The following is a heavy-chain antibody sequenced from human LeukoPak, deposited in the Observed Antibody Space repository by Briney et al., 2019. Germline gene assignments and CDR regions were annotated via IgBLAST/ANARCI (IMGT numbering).Heavy chain of an antibody. CDR3: ARGYCSSTSCQYYYFYGMDV. J-gene: IGHJ6*02. CDR2: ISYDGSNK. Sequence: PGGSLRLSCAASGFTFSSYAMHWVRQAPGKGLEWVAVISYDGSNKYYADSVKGRFTISRDNSKNTLYLQMNSLRAEETAVYYCARGYCSSTSCQYYYFYGMDVWGQGTTVTVSS. D-gene: IGHD2-2*01. V-gene: IGHV3-30*04. CDR1: GFTFSSYA.